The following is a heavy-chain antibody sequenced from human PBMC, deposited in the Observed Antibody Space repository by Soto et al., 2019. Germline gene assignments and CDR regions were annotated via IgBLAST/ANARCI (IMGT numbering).Heavy chain of an antibody. CDR3: ARAIGPTLFDY. CDR1: GFTFSSYD. J-gene: IGHJ4*02. Sequence: GGSLRLSCSASGFTFSSYDMHWVRQGTGKGLEWVSAIGTTGDTYYAGSVKGRFTISRENAKNSLYLQMNSLRAGDTTIYFCARAIGPTLFDYWGQGTLVTVSS. D-gene: IGHD3-22*01. CDR2: IGTTGDT. V-gene: IGHV3-13*04.